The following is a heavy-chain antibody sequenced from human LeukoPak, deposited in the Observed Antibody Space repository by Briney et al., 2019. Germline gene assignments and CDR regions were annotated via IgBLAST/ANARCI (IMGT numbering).Heavy chain of an antibody. V-gene: IGHV3-23*01. CDR1: GFTFSTYA. D-gene: IGHD3-10*02. CDR2: LSPSGGIT. J-gene: IGHJ4*01. CDR3: AKGVNYFVLEY. Sequence: GGSLRLSCAASGFTFSTYAMSWVRQAPGKGLEWVSALSPSGGITYYEDSVKGRFTISRDNSKNTLYLQMNSLRAEDTAVYYCAKGVNYFVLEYWGQEPWSPSPQ.